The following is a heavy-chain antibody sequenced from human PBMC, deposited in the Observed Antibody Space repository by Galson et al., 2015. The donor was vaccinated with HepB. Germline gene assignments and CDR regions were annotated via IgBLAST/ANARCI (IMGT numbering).Heavy chain of an antibody. CDR1: GFTFSSYG. CDR3: AKDQVLRREVRGVSPVQGAFDI. CDR2: ISYDGSNK. V-gene: IGHV3-30*18. Sequence: SLRLSCAASGFTFSSYGMHWVRQAPGKGLEWVAVISYDGSNKYYADSVKGRFTISRDNSKNTLYLQMNSLRAEDTAVYYCAKDQVLRREVRGVSPVQGAFDIWGQGTMVTVSS. D-gene: IGHD3-10*01. J-gene: IGHJ3*02.